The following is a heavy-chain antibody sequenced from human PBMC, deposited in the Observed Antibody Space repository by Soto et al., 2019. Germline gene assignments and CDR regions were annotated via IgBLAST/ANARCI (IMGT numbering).Heavy chain of an antibody. CDR1: GGTFSSYA. CDR2: IIPIFGTA. V-gene: IGHV1-69*01. J-gene: IGHJ3*02. CDR3: ASNYGGNPRGAFDI. Sequence: QVQLVQSGAEVKKPGSSVKVSCKASGGTFSSYAISWVRQAPGQGLECMGGIIPIFGTANYAQKFQGRVTITADESTSTAYMELSSLRSEDTAVYYCASNYGGNPRGAFDIWGQGTMVTVSS. D-gene: IGHD4-17*01.